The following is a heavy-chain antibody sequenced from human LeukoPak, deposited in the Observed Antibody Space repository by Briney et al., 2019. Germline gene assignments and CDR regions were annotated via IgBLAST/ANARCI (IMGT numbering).Heavy chain of an antibody. Sequence: GRSLRLSCAASGFTFSNYAMHWVHQAPGKGLEWVAVISYDGSNKYYADSVKGRFTISGDNSKNTLYLQMNSLRPEDAAVYYCARERLWSSDYWGQGTLVTVSS. J-gene: IGHJ4*02. CDR2: ISYDGSNK. D-gene: IGHD3-10*01. CDR3: ARERLWSSDY. V-gene: IGHV3-30*04. CDR1: GFTFSNYA.